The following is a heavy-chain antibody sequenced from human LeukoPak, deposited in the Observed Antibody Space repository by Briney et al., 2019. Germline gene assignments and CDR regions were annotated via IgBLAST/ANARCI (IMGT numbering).Heavy chain of an antibody. CDR3: AKDGHYYDSSGYYYAQRYYYYMDV. Sequence: PGGSLRLSRAASGFTFSSYAMSWVRQAPGKGLEWVSAISGSGGSTYYADSVKGRFTISRDNSKHTLYLQMNSLRAEDTAVYYCAKDGHYYDSSGYYYAQRYYYYMDVWGKGTTVTVSS. CDR1: GFTFSSYA. D-gene: IGHD3-22*01. CDR2: ISGSGGST. V-gene: IGHV3-23*01. J-gene: IGHJ6*03.